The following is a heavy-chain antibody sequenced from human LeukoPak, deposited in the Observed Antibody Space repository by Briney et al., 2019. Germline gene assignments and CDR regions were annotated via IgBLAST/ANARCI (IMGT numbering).Heavy chain of an antibody. V-gene: IGHV4-59*11. CDR2: IYYSGST. CDR3: ARDSIAAAGNLYYYYYMDV. J-gene: IGHJ6*03. CDR1: GGSISSHY. Sequence: SETLSLTCTVSGGSISSHYWSWIRQPPGKGLEWIGYIYYSGSTNYNPSLKSRVTISVDTSKNQFSLKLSSVTAADPAVYYCARDSIAAAGNLYYYYYMDVWGKGTTVTVSS. D-gene: IGHD6-13*01.